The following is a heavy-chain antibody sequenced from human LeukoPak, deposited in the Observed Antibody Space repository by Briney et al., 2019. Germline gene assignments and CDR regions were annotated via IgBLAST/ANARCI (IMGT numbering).Heavy chain of an antibody. CDR3: ARQPTGYMDV. D-gene: IGHD7-27*01. J-gene: IGHJ6*03. V-gene: IGHV4-39*01. CDR2: FCYDGST. Sequence: SETLSLTCTVSGGSITSGIYCWDWLRQPPGKGLEWIGNFCYDGSTNYNPSLKSRVTVSADTSKNHFSLILSSMTAADTAIYYCARQPTGYMDVWGKGTTVTVSS. CDR1: GGSITSGIYC.